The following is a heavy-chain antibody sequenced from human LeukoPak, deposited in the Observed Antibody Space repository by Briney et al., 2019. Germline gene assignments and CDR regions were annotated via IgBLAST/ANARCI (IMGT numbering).Heavy chain of an antibody. V-gene: IGHV4-59*01. CDR3: ARDRSGHIYGRVDS. Sequence: PSETLSLTCTVSGDSISSYYWNWIRQPPGKGLEWIGYIFYSGSTNYNPSLNSRVTISVDMSKNHFSLTVSSVTAADTAVYYCARDRSGHIYGRVDSWGQGALVTVSS. CDR1: GDSISSYY. CDR2: IFYSGST. D-gene: IGHD5-18*01. J-gene: IGHJ4*02.